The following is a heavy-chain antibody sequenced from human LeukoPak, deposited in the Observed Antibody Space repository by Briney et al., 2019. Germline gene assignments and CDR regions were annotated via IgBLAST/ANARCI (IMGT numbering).Heavy chain of an antibody. CDR2: IYHSGIT. CDR1: AYSISSGYR. Sequence: SETLSLTCAVSAYSISSGYRWGWIRQPPGKGLEWIGSIYHSGITYYNPSLKSRVTMSVDTPKNQLSLRLSYVTAADTAVYYCARDEDADSGIWLDPWGQGIPVTVSS. CDR3: ARDEDADSGIWLDP. J-gene: IGHJ5*02. V-gene: IGHV4-38-2*02. D-gene: IGHD4-17*01.